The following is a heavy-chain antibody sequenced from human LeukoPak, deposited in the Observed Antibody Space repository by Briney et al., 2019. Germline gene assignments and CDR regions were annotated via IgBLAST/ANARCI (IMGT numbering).Heavy chain of an antibody. J-gene: IGHJ5*02. Sequence: GGSLRLSCAASGFTFSSYSTNWVRQAPGKGLEWISYISTSGTTTYYADSVKGRFTISSDNAKSSLYLQMNSLRAEDTAVYYCARGPPLFDPWGQGTLVTVSS. CDR1: GFTFSSYS. V-gene: IGHV3-48*01. CDR2: ISTSGTTT. CDR3: ARGPPLFDP.